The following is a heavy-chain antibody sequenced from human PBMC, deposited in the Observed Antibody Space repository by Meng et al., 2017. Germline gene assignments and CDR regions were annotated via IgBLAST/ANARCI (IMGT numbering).Heavy chain of an antibody. D-gene: IGHD1-26*01. CDR3: ARDGSMPVGVTFNAHYYFGMDV. J-gene: IGHJ6*02. CDR2: INPNSGGT. CDR1: GYTFTGYY. V-gene: IGHV1-2*02. Sequence: ASVKVSCKASGYTFTGYYMHWVRQAPGQGLEWMGWINPNSGGTNYAQKFQGRVTMTRDTSISTAYMELSRLRSDDTAVYYCARDGSMPVGVTFNAHYYFGMDVWGQGTTVTVSS.